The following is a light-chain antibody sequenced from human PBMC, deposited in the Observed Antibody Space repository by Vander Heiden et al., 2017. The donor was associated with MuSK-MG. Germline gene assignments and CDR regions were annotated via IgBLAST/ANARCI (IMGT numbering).Light chain of an antibody. CDR3: GTWDSSLSAHV. CDR2: ESN. Sequence: QSVLTQPPSVSAAPGQKVTISCSGSSPNIGNNYVSWYQQLPGTAPKLLIYESNKRPSGIPDRFSGSKSGTSATLGITGLQTGDEADYYCGTWDSSLSAHVFGTGTKVTVL. CDR1: SPNIGNNY. V-gene: IGLV1-51*02. J-gene: IGLJ1*01.